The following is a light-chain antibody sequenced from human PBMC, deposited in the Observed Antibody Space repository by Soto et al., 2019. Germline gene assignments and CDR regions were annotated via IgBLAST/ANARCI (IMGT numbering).Light chain of an antibody. CDR3: CSYAGRDPLYG. CDR1: STDVGGYNY. J-gene: IGLJ1*01. V-gene: IGLV2-11*01. Sequence: QSALTQPRSVSGSPGQSVTISCTGTSTDVGGYNYVSWYQQHPGKVPKLMLYDVSKRPSGVPDRFSGSKSGNPASLTISGLQAEDEADYYCCSYAGRDPLYGFGSGTKLTVL. CDR2: DVS.